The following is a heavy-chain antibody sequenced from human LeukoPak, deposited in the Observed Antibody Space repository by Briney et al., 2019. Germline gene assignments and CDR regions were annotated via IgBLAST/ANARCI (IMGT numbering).Heavy chain of an antibody. CDR1: GYTFTSYD. Sequence: ASVKVSCTASGYTFTSYDINWVRQATGQGLEWMGWMNPNSGNTGYAQKFQGRVTMTRNTSISTAYMELSSLRSEDTAVYYCARVGVNRITIFGVVTSWFDPWGQGTLVTVSS. V-gene: IGHV1-8*01. D-gene: IGHD3-3*01. CDR2: MNPNSGNT. J-gene: IGHJ5*02. CDR3: ARVGVNRITIFGVVTSWFDP.